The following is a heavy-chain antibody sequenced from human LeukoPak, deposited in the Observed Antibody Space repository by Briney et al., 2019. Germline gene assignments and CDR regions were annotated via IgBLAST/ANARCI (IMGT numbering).Heavy chain of an antibody. CDR3: ARGGVLRYFDWLYYMDV. J-gene: IGHJ6*03. CDR2: IYSGGST. D-gene: IGHD3-9*01. CDR1: GFTVSSNS. Sequence: GGSLRLSCAASGFTVSSNSMSWVRQAPGKGLEWVSVIYSGGSTYYADSVKGRFTISRDNSKNTLYLQMNSLRAEDTAVYYCARGGVLRYFDWLYYMDVWGKGTTVTISS. V-gene: IGHV3-66*01.